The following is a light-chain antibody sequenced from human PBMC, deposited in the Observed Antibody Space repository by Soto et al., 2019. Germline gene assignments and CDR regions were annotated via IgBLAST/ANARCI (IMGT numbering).Light chain of an antibody. CDR3: QKSYSTPHT. Sequence: DIQMTQSPSSLSASVGDRVTITCRASQSISSYFNWYQQKPGKAPKLMIYAASSLQSGVPSRFSGCGSGTKFTLTTSSLQPEDLATYCCQKSYSTPHTLGQRTKLQIK. CDR1: QSISSY. J-gene: IGKJ2*01. V-gene: IGKV1-39*01. CDR2: AAS.